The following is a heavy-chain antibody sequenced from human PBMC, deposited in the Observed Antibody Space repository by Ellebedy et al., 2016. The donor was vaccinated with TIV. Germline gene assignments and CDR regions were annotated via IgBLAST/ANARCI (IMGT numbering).Heavy chain of an antibody. Sequence: GESLKISCAASGFTFSLNWLYWVRQAPGKGLEWVANIKEDGSEEYYVDSVKGRFTISRDNAKNSLYLQMNSLRAEDTAVYYCPYSSGWYKFDDWGQGTLVTVSS. D-gene: IGHD6-19*01. J-gene: IGHJ4*02. CDR2: IKEDGSEE. V-gene: IGHV3-7*03. CDR3: PYSSGWYKFDD. CDR1: GFTFSLNW.